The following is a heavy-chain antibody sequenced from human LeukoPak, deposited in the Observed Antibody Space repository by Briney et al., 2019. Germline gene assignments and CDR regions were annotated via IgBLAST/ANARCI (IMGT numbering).Heavy chain of an antibody. J-gene: IGHJ3*02. Sequence: ASVKGSCKASGYTSTSPDINWVRQATGRGLEWLGWMNPRDNTGYAQKFQGRVTLTRDKSINTAYMELSSLRSEDTAVYYCARYTQHYGFDIWGQGTMVTVSA. V-gene: IGHV1-8*01. CDR2: MNPRDNT. D-gene: IGHD3-3*02. CDR3: ARYTQHYGFDI. CDR1: GYTSTSPD.